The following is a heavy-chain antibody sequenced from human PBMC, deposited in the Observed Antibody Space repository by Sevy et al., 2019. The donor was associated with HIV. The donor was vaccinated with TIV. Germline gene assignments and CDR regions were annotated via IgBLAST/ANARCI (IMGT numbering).Heavy chain of an antibody. Sequence: GGSLRLSCAASGFTFSSYWMSWVRQAPGKGLEWVANIKQDGSEKYYVDSVKGGFTISGDNAKNSLYLQMNSLRAEDTAVYYCARDPTWIQLWAFDYWGQGTLVTVSS. V-gene: IGHV3-7*01. J-gene: IGHJ4*02. CDR3: ARDPTWIQLWAFDY. CDR2: IKQDGSEK. D-gene: IGHD5-18*01. CDR1: GFTFSSYW.